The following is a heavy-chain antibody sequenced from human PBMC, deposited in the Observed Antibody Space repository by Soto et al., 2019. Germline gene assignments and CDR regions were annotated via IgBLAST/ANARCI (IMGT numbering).Heavy chain of an antibody. CDR2: IIPIFGTA. Sequence: QVQLVQSGAEVKKPGSSVKVSCKASGGTFSSYAISWVRQAPGQGLEWMGGIIPIFGTANYAQKFQGRVTITADESTSRAYMELSSLRAEDTAVYYCASARGEMATVKRPFDYWCQGTLVTVSS. CDR3: ASARGEMATVKRPFDY. D-gene: IGHD3-16*01. CDR1: GGTFSSYA. J-gene: IGHJ4*02. V-gene: IGHV1-69*12.